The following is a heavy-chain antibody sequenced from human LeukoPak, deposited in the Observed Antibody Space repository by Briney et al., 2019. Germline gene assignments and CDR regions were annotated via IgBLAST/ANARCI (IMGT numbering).Heavy chain of an antibody. CDR3: ARGFTMVRGVISRS. J-gene: IGHJ5*02. Sequence: ASVKVSCKASGYTSTSYDINWVRQATGQGLEWMGWMNPNSGNTGYAQKFQGRVTMTRNTSISTAYMELSSLRSEDTAVYYCARGFTMVRGVISRSWGQGTLVTVSS. CDR2: MNPNSGNT. CDR1: GYTSTSYD. V-gene: IGHV1-8*01. D-gene: IGHD3-10*01.